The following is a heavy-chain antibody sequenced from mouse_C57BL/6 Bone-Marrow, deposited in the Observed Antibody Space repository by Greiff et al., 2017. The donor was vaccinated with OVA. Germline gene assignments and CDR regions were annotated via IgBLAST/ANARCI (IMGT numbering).Heavy chain of an antibody. CDR3: ARCVIYYDYLMDY. CDR1: GYAFTNYL. D-gene: IGHD2-4*01. Sequence: VQLQQSGAELVRPGTSVKVSCKASGYAFTNYLIEWVKQRPGQGLEWIGVINPGSGGTNYNEKFKGKATLTADKSSSTAYMQLSSLTSEDSAVYFCARCVIYYDYLMDYWGQGTTLTVSS. J-gene: IGHJ4*01. V-gene: IGHV1-54*01. CDR2: INPGSGGT.